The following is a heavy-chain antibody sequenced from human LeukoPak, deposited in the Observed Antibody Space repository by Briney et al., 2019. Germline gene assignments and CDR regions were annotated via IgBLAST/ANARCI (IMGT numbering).Heavy chain of an antibody. D-gene: IGHD3-10*01. V-gene: IGHV1-69*05. CDR1: GGTFSSYA. Sequence: SVKVSCKASGGTFSSYAISWVRQAPGQGLEWMGGIIPIFGTANYAQKFQGRVTITTDESTSTAYMELSSLRSEDTAVYYCARGLEGLLWFGEFPADVWGQGTTVTVSS. CDR2: IIPIFGTA. J-gene: IGHJ6*02. CDR3: ARGLEGLLWFGEFPADV.